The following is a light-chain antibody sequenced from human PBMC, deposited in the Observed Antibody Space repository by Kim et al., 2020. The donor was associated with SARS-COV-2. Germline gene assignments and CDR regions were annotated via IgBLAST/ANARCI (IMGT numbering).Light chain of an antibody. V-gene: IGLV2-14*03. CDR3: SSFTGSNSRV. CDR1: TSDVYNYNY. CDR2: DVI. Sequence: GQSSTIACTGTTSDVYNYNYVSWYQQHPGKAPKLVIYDVINRPSGVSNRFSGSKSGSTASLTISGLQAEDEADYYCSSFTGSNSRVFGTGTKVTVL. J-gene: IGLJ1*01.